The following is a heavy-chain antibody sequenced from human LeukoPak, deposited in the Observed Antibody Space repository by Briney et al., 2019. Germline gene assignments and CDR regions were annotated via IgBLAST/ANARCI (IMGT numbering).Heavy chain of an antibody. CDR1: GYTFTSYD. V-gene: IGHV1-8*01. D-gene: IGHD5-12*01. J-gene: IGHJ4*02. CDR2: MNPNSGNT. CDR3: ARGTLRFRRFDY. Sequence: ASVRVSCKASGYTFTSYDINWVRQATGQGLEWMGWMNPNSGNTGYAQKFQGRVTMTRNTSISTAYMELSSLRSEDTAVYYCARGTLRFRRFDYWGQGTLVTVSS.